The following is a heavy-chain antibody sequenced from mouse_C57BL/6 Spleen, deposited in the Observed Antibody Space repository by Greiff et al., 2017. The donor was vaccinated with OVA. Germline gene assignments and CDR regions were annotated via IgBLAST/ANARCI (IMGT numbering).Heavy chain of an antibody. D-gene: IGHD1-1*01. CDR3: TRDRGYGSSYWYFDV. CDR1: GFTFSSYA. CDR2: ISSGGDYI. J-gene: IGHJ1*03. Sequence: EVHLVESGEGLVKPGGSLKLSCAASGFTFSSYAMSWVRQTPEKRLEWVAYISSGGDYIYYADTVKGRFTISRDNARNTLYLQMSSLKSEDTAMYYCTRDRGYGSSYWYFDVWGTGTTVTVSS. V-gene: IGHV5-9-1*02.